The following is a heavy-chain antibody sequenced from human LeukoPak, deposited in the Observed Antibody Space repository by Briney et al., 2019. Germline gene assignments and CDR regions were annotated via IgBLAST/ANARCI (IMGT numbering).Heavy chain of an antibody. CDR1: GFTFSSYS. D-gene: IGHD3-10*01. CDR3: TSSYYWNYFDY. CDR2: IKSKTDGGTT. V-gene: IGHV3-15*01. J-gene: IGHJ4*02. Sequence: GGSLRLSCAASGFTFSSYSMSWVRQAPGKGLEWVGRIKSKTDGGTTDYAAPVKGRFTISRDDSKNTLYLQMNSLKTEDTAVYYCTSSYYWNYFDYWGQGILVTVSS.